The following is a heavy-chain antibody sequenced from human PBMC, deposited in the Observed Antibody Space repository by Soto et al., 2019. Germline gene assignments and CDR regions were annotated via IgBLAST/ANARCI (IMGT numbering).Heavy chain of an antibody. CDR3: ARDRLLFDSYYYYYGMDV. V-gene: IGHV4-59*01. CDR2: IYYSGST. D-gene: IGHD2-21*02. Sequence: ASETLSLTCTVSGGSISSYYWSWIRQPPGKGLEWIGYIYYSGSTNYNPSLKSRVTISVDTSKNQFSLKLSSVTAADTAVYYCARDRLLFDSYYYYYGMDVWGQGTTVTVSS. J-gene: IGHJ6*02. CDR1: GGSISSYY.